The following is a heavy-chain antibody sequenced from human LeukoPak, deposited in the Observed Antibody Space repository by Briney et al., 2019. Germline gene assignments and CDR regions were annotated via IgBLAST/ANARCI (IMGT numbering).Heavy chain of an antibody. D-gene: IGHD5-18*01. Sequence: PSETLSLTCAVYGGSFSGYYWSCIRQPPGKGLEWIGEINHSGSTNYNPSLKSRVTISVDTSKNQFSLKLSSVTAADTAVYYCARGRIYSYGYIAHDYWGQGTLVTVSS. CDR1: GGSFSGYY. CDR3: ARGRIYSYGYIAHDY. CDR2: INHSGST. V-gene: IGHV4-34*01. J-gene: IGHJ4*02.